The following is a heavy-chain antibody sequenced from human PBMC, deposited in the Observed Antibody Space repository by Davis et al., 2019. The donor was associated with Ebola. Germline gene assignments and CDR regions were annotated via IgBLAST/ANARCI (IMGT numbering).Heavy chain of an antibody. D-gene: IGHD6-6*01. J-gene: IGHJ2*01. CDR2: ISAYNGNT. CDR3: ASGLVRGESYWYFDL. V-gene: IGHV1-18*01. CDR1: SYTFTSYD. Sequence: ASVKVSCKASSYTFTSYDISWVRQAPGQGLEWMGWISAYNGNTNYAQKFQGRVTITADESTSTAYMELSSLRSEDTAVYYCASGLVRGESYWYFDLWGRGTLVTVSS.